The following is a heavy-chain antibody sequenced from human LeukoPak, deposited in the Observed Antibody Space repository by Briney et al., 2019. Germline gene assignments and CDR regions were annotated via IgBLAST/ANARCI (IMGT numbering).Heavy chain of an antibody. D-gene: IGHD3-10*01. CDR3: AGFFYYGSQNYGYYYGMDV. Sequence: ASVKVSCKASGYTFNSYGISWVRQAPGQGLEWMGWISAYNGNTKYAQSLQDRLTMTTDTSTSTAYMELRSLTSDDTAVYYCAGFFYYGSQNYGYYYGMDVWGQGTTVTVSS. J-gene: IGHJ6*02. CDR2: ISAYNGNT. CDR1: GYTFNSYG. V-gene: IGHV1-18*01.